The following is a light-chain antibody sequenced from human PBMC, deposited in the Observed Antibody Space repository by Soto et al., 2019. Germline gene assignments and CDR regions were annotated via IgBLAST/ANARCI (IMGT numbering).Light chain of an antibody. V-gene: IGLV2-11*01. Sequence: QSVLTQPRSVSGSPGQSVTISCTGTSSDVGGYNYVSWYQQHPGKAPKVMIYDVSKRPSGVPDRFSGSKSGNKASLTISGLQAEDEADYYCCSYAGSPYVFGTGTKVT. J-gene: IGLJ1*01. CDR2: DVS. CDR3: CSYAGSPYV. CDR1: SSDVGGYNY.